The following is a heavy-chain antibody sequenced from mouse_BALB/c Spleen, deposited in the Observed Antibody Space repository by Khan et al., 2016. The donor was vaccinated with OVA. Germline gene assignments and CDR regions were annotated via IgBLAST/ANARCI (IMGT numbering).Heavy chain of an antibody. CDR2: ISYSGST. Sequence: VQLQQPGPGLVKPSQSLSLTCTVTGYSITSGYGWNWIRQFPGNKLEWMGYISYSGSTNYNPSLKSRISITRDTSKNQLFLQLNSVTTEDTATYCCARTARINYWGQGTTLTVSS. CDR1: GYSITSGYG. V-gene: IGHV3-2*02. J-gene: IGHJ2*01. CDR3: ARTARINY. D-gene: IGHD1-2*01.